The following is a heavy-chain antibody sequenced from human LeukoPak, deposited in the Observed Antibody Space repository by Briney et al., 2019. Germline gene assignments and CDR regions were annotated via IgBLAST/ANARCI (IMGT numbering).Heavy chain of an antibody. V-gene: IGHV1-8*02. D-gene: IGHD2-21*02. CDR1: GYTFTSYD. CDR2: MNPNSGNT. Sequence: ASVKVSCKASGYTFTSYDINWVRQATGQGLEWMGWMNPNSGNTGYAQKFQGRVTMTRDMSTSTVYMELSSLRSEDTAVYYCARDWVTRDAFDIWGQGTMVTVSS. CDR3: ARDWVTRDAFDI. J-gene: IGHJ3*02.